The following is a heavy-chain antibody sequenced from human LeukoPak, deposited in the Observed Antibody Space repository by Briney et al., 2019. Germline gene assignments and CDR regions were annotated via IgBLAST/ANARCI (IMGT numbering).Heavy chain of an antibody. CDR3: AGHHPRNTVDF. D-gene: IGHD2/OR15-2a*01. CDR2: ISDIGSI. V-gene: IGHV4-59*08. Sequence: SETLSLTCTVSGGSISSYYWSWIRQPPGKGLEWVAYISDIGSINYNPSLKSRVTISLDTSKNQFSLKLSSVTAADAAVYYCAGHHPRNTVDFWGQGTLVTVSS. CDR1: GGSISSYY. J-gene: IGHJ4*02.